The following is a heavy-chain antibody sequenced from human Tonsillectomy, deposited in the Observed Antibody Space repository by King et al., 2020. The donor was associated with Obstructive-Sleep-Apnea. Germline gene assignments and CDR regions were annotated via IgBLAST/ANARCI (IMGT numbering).Heavy chain of an antibody. CDR3: AREGVRGVIITHRFDY. CDR2: IIPIFGTA. J-gene: IGHJ4*02. CDR1: GGTFSSYA. D-gene: IGHD3-10*01. V-gene: IGHV1-69*01. Sequence: QLVQSGAEVKKPGSSVKVSCKASGGTFSSYAISWVRQAPGQGLEWMGGIIPIFGTANYAQKFQGRVTITADESTSTAYMELSSLRSEDTAVFYCAREGVRGVIITHRFDYWGQGTLVTVSS.